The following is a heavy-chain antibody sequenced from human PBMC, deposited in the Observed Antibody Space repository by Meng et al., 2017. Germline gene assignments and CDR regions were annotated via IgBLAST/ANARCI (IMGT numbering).Heavy chain of an antibody. V-gene: IGHV4-34*01. CDR2: INHSGST. CDR1: GGSFSGYY. J-gene: IGHJ4*02. D-gene: IGHD2-21*02. CDR3: ARDTVEAYCGGDCCPLGY. Sequence: QVQLQQWGAGLFKPPETLSLTCAVYGGSFSGYYWSWIRQPPGKGLEWIGEINHSGSTNYNPSLKSRVTISVDTSKNQFSLKLSSVTAADTAVYYCARDTVEAYCGGDCCPLGYWGQGTLVTVSS.